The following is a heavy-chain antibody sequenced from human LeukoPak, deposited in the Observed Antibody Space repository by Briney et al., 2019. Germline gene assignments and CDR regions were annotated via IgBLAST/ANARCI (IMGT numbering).Heavy chain of an antibody. Sequence: GTSLRLSCAASGFTFSSFAMHWVRQAPGKGLEWVAIISYDGSIKYYADSVRGRFTISRDNSRNTLYLQMDSLRAEDRAVYYCAREGAKTAELDYWGQGTLVTVSS. CDR1: GFTFSSFA. V-gene: IGHV3-30*04. CDR3: AREGAKTAELDY. D-gene: IGHD1-14*01. CDR2: ISYDGSIK. J-gene: IGHJ4*02.